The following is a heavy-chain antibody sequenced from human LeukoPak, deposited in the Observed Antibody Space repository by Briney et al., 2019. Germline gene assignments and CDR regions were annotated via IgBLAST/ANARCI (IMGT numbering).Heavy chain of an antibody. CDR1: GFTFSTYW. CDR2: ISGSGVST. Sequence: PGGSLRLSCAASGFTFSTYWMTWVRQAPGKGLEWVSAISGSGVSTYYADSVKGRFTISRDNSRNTLYLQMNSLRAEDTAVYYCAKNPHFGVVTDFDYWGQGTLVTVSS. J-gene: IGHJ4*02. D-gene: IGHD3-3*01. V-gene: IGHV3-23*01. CDR3: AKNPHFGVVTDFDY.